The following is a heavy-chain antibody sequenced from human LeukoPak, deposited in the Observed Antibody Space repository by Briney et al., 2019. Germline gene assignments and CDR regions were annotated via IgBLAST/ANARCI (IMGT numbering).Heavy chain of an antibody. CDR3: ASSPYDYGVISGTFDY. Sequence: RWASVKVSCKASGYTFTGYYMHWVRQAPGQGLEWMGWINPNSGGTNYAQKFQGRVTMTRDTSISTAYMELSRLRSDDTAVYYCASSPYDYGVISGTFDYWGQGTLVTVSS. V-gene: IGHV1-2*02. CDR1: GYTFTGYY. D-gene: IGHD4-17*01. J-gene: IGHJ4*02. CDR2: INPNSGGT.